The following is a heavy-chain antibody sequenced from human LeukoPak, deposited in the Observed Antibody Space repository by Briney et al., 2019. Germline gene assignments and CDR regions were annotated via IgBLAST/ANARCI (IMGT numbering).Heavy chain of an antibody. CDR2: IKSKTDGGTT. J-gene: IGHJ4*02. V-gene: IGHV3-15*01. Sequence: PGGSLRLSCAASGFTFSNAWMSWVRQAPGKGLEWVGRIKSKTDGGTTDYAAPVKGRFTISRDDSKNTLYLQMNSLKTEDTAVYYCTTGCSSTSCYTGFDYWGQGTLVTVSS. CDR1: GFTFSNAW. D-gene: IGHD2-2*02. CDR3: TTGCSSTSCYTGFDY.